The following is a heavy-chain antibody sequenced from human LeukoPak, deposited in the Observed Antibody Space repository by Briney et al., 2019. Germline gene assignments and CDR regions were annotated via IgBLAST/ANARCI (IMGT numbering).Heavy chain of an antibody. CDR1: GFTFSSYA. CDR3: AGGAAAGKVKGPHDY. V-gene: IGHV3-30*04. D-gene: IGHD6-13*01. Sequence: PGGSLRLSCAASGFTFSSYAMHWVRQAPGKGLEWVAVISYDGSNKYYADSVKGRFTISRDNSKNTLYLQMNSLRAEDTAVYYCAGGAAAGKVKGPHDYWGQGTLVTVSS. CDR2: ISYDGSNK. J-gene: IGHJ4*02.